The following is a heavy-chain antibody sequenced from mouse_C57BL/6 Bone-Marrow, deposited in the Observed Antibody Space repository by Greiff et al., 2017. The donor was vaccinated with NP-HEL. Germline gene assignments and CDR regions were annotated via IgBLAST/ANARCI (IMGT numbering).Heavy chain of an antibody. Sequence: EVQLQQSGPVLVKPGASVKMSCKASGYTFTDYYMNWVKQSHGKSLEWIGVINPYNGGTSYNQKFKGKATLTVDKSSSTAYMELNSLTSEDSAVYYCARSDYYGSSYVSYWYFDVWGTGTTVTVSS. CDR3: ARSDYYGSSYVSYWYFDV. CDR1: GYTFTDYY. CDR2: INPYNGGT. V-gene: IGHV1-19*01. J-gene: IGHJ1*03. D-gene: IGHD1-1*01.